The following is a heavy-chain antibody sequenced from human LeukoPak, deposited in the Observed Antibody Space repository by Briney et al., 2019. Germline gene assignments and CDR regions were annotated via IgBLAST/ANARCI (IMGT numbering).Heavy chain of an antibody. CDR1: GFTFNSYW. Sequence: GGSLRLSCAASGFTFNSYWMNWVRQAPGKGLEWVANIKQDGSVKYYVDSVKGRFTISRDNAENSLYLQMNSLRAEDTAVYYCATSRTFDYWGQGTLVTVSS. J-gene: IGHJ4*02. CDR3: ATSRTFDY. V-gene: IGHV3-7*01. CDR2: IKQDGSVK. D-gene: IGHD1-7*01.